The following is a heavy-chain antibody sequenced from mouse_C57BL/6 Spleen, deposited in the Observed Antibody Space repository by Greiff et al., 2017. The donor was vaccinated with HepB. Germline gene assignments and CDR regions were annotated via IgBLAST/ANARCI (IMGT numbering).Heavy chain of an antibody. V-gene: IGHV1-85*01. CDR3: AREEAFGNGYAMDY. CDR1: GYTFTSYD. D-gene: IGHD2-1*01. CDR2: IYPRDGST. Sequence: QVQLQQSGPELVKPGASVKLSCKASGYTFTSYDINWVKQRPGQGLEWIGWIYPRDGSTKYNEKFKGKAPLTVDTSSSTAYMELHSLTSEDSAVYFCAREEAFGNGYAMDYWGQGTSVTVSS. J-gene: IGHJ4*01.